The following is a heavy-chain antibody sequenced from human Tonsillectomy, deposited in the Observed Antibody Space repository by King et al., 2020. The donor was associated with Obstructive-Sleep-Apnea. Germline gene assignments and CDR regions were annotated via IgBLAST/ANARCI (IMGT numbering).Heavy chain of an antibody. D-gene: IGHD3-3*01. CDR1: GFTFSSYW. CDR3: ARPLMYYDFWSGYSHWYFDL. CDR2: IKQDGSEK. V-gene: IGHV3-7*03. Sequence: VQLVESGGGLVQPGGSLRLSCAASGFTFSSYWMSWVRQAPGKGLEWVANIKQDGSEKYYVDSVKGRFTISRDNAKNSLYLQMNSLRAEDTAVYYCARPLMYYDFWSGYSHWYFDLWGRGTLVTVSS. J-gene: IGHJ2*01.